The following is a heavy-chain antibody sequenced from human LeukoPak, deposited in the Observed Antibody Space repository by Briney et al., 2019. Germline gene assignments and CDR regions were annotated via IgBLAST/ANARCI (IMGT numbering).Heavy chain of an antibody. D-gene: IGHD2-2*02. CDR1: GFTFSSYA. J-gene: IGHJ5*02. V-gene: IGHV3-23*01. Sequence: PGGSLRLSCAASGFTFSSYAMSWVRQAPGKGLEWVSAISGSGGSTYYADSVKGRFTISRDNSKNTLYLQMNSLRAEDTAVYYCARDQPGGRYCSSTSCYTVNWFDPWGQGTLVTVSS. CDR3: ARDQPGGRYCSSTSCYTVNWFDP. CDR2: ISGSGGST.